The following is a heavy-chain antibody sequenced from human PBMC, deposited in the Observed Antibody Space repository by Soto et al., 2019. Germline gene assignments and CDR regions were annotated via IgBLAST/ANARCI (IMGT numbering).Heavy chain of an antibody. CDR3: ARPSLGGSYYILPQRAFEQQTNYYYYGMDV. Sequence: GASVKVSCKTSGFTFTSSAIQWVRQARGQRLEWIGWIVVGSDNTNYAQKFQERVTITRDLSTNTIYMDLSGLRSEDTAVYYCARPSLGGSYYILPQRAFEQQTNYYYYGMDVWGQGTTVTVSS. CDR1: GFTFTSSA. CDR2: IVVGSDNT. D-gene: IGHD3-10*01. J-gene: IGHJ6*02. V-gene: IGHV1-58*02.